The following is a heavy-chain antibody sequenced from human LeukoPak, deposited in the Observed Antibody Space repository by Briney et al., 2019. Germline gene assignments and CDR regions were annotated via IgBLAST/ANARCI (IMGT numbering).Heavy chain of an antibody. D-gene: IGHD3-22*01. CDR1: GDSISSYY. CDR3: ARGVSYYDSSGYYNEYFQH. Sequence: PSETLSLTCTVSGDSISSYYWSWIRQPPGMGLEWIGYIYYSGSTNYNPSLKSRVTISVDTSKNQFSLKLSSVIAADTAVYYCARGVSYYDSSGYYNEYFQHWGQGTLVTVSS. J-gene: IGHJ1*01. CDR2: IYYSGST. V-gene: IGHV4-59*08.